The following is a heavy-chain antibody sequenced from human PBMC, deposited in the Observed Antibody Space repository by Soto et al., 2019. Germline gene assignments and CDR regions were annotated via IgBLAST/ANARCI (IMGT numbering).Heavy chain of an antibody. CDR2: IISDGSDT. CDR3: ARETTTVGSSGYFDY. J-gene: IGHJ4*02. Sequence: GGSLRLSCAASGFTFSSYWMHWVRQAPGKGLVWVSRIISDGSDTSYADSVKGRFTISRDNAKNTLFLQMNSLRAEDTAVYYCARETTTVGSSGYFDYWGQGTLVTVSS. V-gene: IGHV3-74*01. CDR1: GFTFSSYW. D-gene: IGHD3-22*01.